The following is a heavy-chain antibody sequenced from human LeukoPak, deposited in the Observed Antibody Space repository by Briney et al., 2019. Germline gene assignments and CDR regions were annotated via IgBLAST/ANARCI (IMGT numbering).Heavy chain of an antibody. J-gene: IGHJ4*02. CDR1: GGSFSGYY. V-gene: IGHV4-34*01. CDR2: INHSGST. CDR3: ARGRRFAYYYDSSGIFDY. D-gene: IGHD3-22*01. Sequence: SGTLSLTCAVYGGSFSGYYWSWIRQPPGKGLEWIGEINHSGSTNYNPSLKSRVTISVDTSKNQFSLKLSSVTAADTAVYYCARGRRFAYYYDSSGIFDYWGQGTLVTVSS.